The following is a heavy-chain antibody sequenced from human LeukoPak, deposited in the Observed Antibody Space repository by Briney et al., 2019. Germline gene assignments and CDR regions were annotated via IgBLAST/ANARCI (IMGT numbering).Heavy chain of an antibody. Sequence: PGGSLRLSCAASGFTFSNYWMHWVRQAPGKGLEWVSIIYSGGSTYYAESVKGRFTISRDNSKNTLYLQMNSLRAEDTAVYYCARGAVATAEYFQHWGQGTLVTVSS. J-gene: IGHJ1*01. V-gene: IGHV3-66*01. D-gene: IGHD6-19*01. CDR1: GFTFSNYW. CDR3: ARGAVATAEYFQH. CDR2: IYSGGST.